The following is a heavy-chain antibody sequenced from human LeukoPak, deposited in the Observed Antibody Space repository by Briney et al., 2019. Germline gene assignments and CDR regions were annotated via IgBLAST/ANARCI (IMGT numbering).Heavy chain of an antibody. D-gene: IGHD3-22*01. V-gene: IGHV4-39*07. CDR1: GGSISSSIYF. J-gene: IGHJ4*02. CDR3: ARVTGYMIEDYFDY. CDR2: IHYSGST. Sequence: SETLSLTCTVSGGSISSSIYFWGWIRQPPGKGLEWIGSIHYSGSTYHDPSLKSRVTISVKTSKNQFSLKLSSVTAADTAVYYCARVTGYMIEDYFDYWGQGTLVTVSS.